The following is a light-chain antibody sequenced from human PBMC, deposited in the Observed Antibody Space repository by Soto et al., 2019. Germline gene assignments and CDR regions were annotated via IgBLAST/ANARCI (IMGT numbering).Light chain of an antibody. V-gene: IGLV2-23*02. CDR2: EVS. CDR3: CSYAGSSTPNWV. J-gene: IGLJ3*02. Sequence: QSALTQPASVSGSPGQSITISCTGTSSDVGSYNLVSWYQQHPGKAPKLMIYEVSKRPSGVSNRFSGSKSGNTASLTISGLQPEDEADYYCCSYAGSSTPNWVFGGGTKLTVL. CDR1: SSDVGSYNL.